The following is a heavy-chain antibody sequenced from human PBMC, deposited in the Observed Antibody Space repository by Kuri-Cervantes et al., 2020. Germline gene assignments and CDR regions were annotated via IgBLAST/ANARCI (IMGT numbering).Heavy chain of an antibody. CDR3: ARGDIVVVPAAMFLDY. D-gene: IGHD2-2*01. CDR1: GYTFTNYG. J-gene: IGHJ4*02. Sequence: AAVKVSCKTSGYTFTNYGVSWVRQAPGQGLEWMGWISGYNGDTNNLHNLKGRLTMATDTSTSTAYMELSSLRSEDTAVYYCARGDIVVVPAAMFLDYWGQGTLVTVSS. V-gene: IGHV1-18*01. CDR2: ISGYNGDT.